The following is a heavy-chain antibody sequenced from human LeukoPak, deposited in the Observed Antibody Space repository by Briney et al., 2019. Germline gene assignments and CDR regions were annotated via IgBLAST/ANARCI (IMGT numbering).Heavy chain of an antibody. V-gene: IGHV3-23*01. D-gene: IGHD3-3*01. Sequence: GGSLRLSCAASGFTFSSYAMSWVRQAPGKGLEWVSAISGSGGSTYYADSVKGRFTISRDNSKNTLYLQMNSLRAEDTAVYYCAKAPYDLWSGSRAPFFDYWGQGTLVTVSS. CDR3: AKAPYDLWSGSRAPFFDY. J-gene: IGHJ4*02. CDR1: GFTFSSYA. CDR2: ISGSGGST.